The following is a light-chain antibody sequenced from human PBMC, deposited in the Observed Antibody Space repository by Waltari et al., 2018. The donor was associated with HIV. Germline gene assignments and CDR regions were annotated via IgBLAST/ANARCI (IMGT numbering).Light chain of an antibody. J-gene: IGLJ3*02. CDR3: QVWISPNDQLNWV. Sequence: SYVLTHPPSVSAAPGQTARHTCGGDNIGSKSVHWYQQMPGQAPVLVVYDGRDRPSGIPERISGSNAGNTATLTISRVEAGDEADYYCQVWISPNDQLNWVFGGGTKLTVL. V-gene: IGLV3-21*02. CDR1: NIGSKS. CDR2: DGR.